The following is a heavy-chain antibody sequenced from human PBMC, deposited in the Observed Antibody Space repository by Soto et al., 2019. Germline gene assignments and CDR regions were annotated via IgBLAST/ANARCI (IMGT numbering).Heavy chain of an antibody. CDR1: GFTFSSFE. CDR3: VRQLGGSAGY. V-gene: IGHV3-48*03. Sequence: PVGSLRLSCAASGFTFSSFEMNWVRQAPGKGLEWVSYISSSASIIYYADSVKGRFTISRDNAKNSLYLQMNSLRAEDTAVYYCVRQLGGSAGYWGQGTLVTVSS. CDR2: ISSSASII. J-gene: IGHJ4*02. D-gene: IGHD3-3*01.